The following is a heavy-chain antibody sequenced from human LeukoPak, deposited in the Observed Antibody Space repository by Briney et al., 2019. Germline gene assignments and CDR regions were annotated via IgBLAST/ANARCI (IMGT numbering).Heavy chain of an antibody. Sequence: GSVYVSCEASVYTFTSYYMHWVGQPPGQGGGGMGLINPSGGITSYAQKFQGRVTMTSDTSTSTIYMELISLRSENTAVYYLARDASVYGWGEFFDYWGQGTLVTVSS. V-gene: IGHV1-46*01. D-gene: IGHD3-10*01. J-gene: IGHJ4*02. CDR1: VYTFTSYY. CDR2: INPSGGIT. CDR3: ARDASVYGWGEFFDY.